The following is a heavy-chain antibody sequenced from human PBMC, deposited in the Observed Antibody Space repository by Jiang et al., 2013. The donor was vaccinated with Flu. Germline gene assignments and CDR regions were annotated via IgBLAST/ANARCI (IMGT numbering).Heavy chain of an antibody. CDR3: ARDDRSGGYQVH. D-gene: IGHD3-10*01. CDR1: GYIFTTYA. Sequence: QSGSELKKPGASVKVSCKASGYIFTTYAMNWVRQVPGQGLEWMGWISTNTGNPTYAQGFTGRFVFSLDTSVNTAHLQISSLKPEDTAVYYCARDDRSGGYQVHWGQGTLVTVSS. CDR2: ISTNTGNP. V-gene: IGHV7-4-1*02. J-gene: IGHJ4*02.